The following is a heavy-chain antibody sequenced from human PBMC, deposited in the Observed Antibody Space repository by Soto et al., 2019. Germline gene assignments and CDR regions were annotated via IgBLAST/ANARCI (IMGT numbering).Heavy chain of an antibody. CDR3: AKPPTGFTNGCNLFDP. CDR2: IHSSGDST. V-gene: IGHV3-23*01. J-gene: IGHJ5*02. D-gene: IGHD6-25*01. CDR1: GFTFSIYA. Sequence: GGSLRLSCAASGFTFSIYAMSWVRQAPGKGLEWVSAIHSSGDSTFYADSVKGRFTISRDNSKNTLYLQMNSLRAEDTAIYYCAKPPTGFTNGCNLFDPWGQGTLVTVSS.